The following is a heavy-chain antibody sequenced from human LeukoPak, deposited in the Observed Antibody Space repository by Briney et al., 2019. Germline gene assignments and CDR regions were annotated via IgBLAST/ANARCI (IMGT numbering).Heavy chain of an antibody. V-gene: IGHV3-23*01. Sequence: GGSLRLSCAASGFTFSSYAMSWVRQAPGKGLEWVSAISGSGGSTYYADSVKGRFTISRDNSKNTLYLQMNSLRAEGMAVYYCAKFSDSTGYYPGYFDYWGQGTLVTVSS. CDR3: AKFSDSTGYYPGYFDY. J-gene: IGHJ4*02. CDR1: GFTFSSYA. CDR2: ISGSGGST. D-gene: IGHD3-22*01.